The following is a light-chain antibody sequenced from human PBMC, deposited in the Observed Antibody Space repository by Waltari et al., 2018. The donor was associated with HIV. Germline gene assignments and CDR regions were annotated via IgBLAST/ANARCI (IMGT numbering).Light chain of an antibody. CDR3: QSYDNSLSGHWG. Sequence: QSVLTQPPSLSGAPGQRVAISCTGTSSNLGAGDDVPWCQQLPVTAPKLLIYGNTNRPSGVPDRFSASKSGTSASLAITALQAEDEGTYYCQSYDNSLSGHWGFGGGTKLTVL. V-gene: IGLV1-40*01. CDR1: SSNLGAGDD. CDR2: GNT. J-gene: IGLJ3*02.